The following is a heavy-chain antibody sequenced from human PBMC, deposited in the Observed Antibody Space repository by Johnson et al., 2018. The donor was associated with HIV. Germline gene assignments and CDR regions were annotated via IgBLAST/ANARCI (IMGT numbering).Heavy chain of an antibody. D-gene: IGHD1-26*01. V-gene: IGHV3-13*01. J-gene: IGHJ3*01. CDR2: IGTAGDT. CDR1: GFSFSDYD. CDR3: ARDLPGIYDAFDL. Sequence: MLLVESGGGLVKPGGSLRLSCAASGFSFSDYDMHWVRQLTGKSLEWVSAIGTAGDTFYPGSVKGRFTISRENPKNSLYLQMNSLRAGDTAYYYCARDLPGIYDAFDLWGQGTKVTISS.